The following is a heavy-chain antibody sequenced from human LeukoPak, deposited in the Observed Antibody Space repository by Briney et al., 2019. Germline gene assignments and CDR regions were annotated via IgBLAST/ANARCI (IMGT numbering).Heavy chain of an antibody. V-gene: IGHV3-23*01. D-gene: IGHD3-10*01. CDR3: AKGYYGTNGYSPFDY. J-gene: IGHJ4*02. CDR1: GFIFSSYT. Sequence: PGGSLRLSCVASGFIFSSYTMSWVRQGPGKGLEWVSLVTTNGDNTYYADSVKGRFTISRDNSKNTLYLQMNNLRAEDTAVYYCAKGYYGTNGYSPFDYWGQGTLVTVSS. CDR2: VTTNGDNT.